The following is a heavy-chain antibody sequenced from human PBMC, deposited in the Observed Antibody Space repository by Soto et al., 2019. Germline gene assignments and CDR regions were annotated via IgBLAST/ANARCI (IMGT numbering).Heavy chain of an antibody. J-gene: IGHJ6*02. CDR1: VFTFSSYA. CDR2: ISGSGGST. D-gene: IGHD2-21*02. V-gene: IGHV3-23*01. Sequence: GGSLRLSCAASVFTFSSYAMSWVRQAPGKGLEWVSAISGSGGSTYYADSVKGRFTISRDNSKNTLYLQMNSLRAEDTAVYYCAKGCGGDCYDYYGMDVWGQGTTVTVSS. CDR3: AKGCGGDCYDYYGMDV.